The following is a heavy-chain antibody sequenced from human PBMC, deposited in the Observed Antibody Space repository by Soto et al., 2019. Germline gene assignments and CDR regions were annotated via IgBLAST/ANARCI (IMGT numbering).Heavy chain of an antibody. CDR1: GGTFSSYA. Sequence: QVQLVQSGAEVKKPGSSVKVSCKASGGTFSSYAISWVRQAPGQGLEWMGRIIPLFGTANYAQKFQGRVTITADESTSTAYMERSSLRSEDTAVYYCARAKDDYVWGSYRSSFDYWGQGTLVTVSS. CDR3: ARAKDDYVWGSYRSSFDY. J-gene: IGHJ4*02. D-gene: IGHD3-16*02. V-gene: IGHV1-69*01. CDR2: IIPLFGTA.